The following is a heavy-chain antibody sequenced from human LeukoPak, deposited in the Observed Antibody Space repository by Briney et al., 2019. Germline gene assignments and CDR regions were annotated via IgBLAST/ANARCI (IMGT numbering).Heavy chain of an antibody. D-gene: IGHD3-9*01. J-gene: IGHJ4*02. CDR2: IYTSGSI. Sequence: SETLSLTCTVSGGPISSYYWSWIRQPAGKGLEWIGRIYTSGSINYNPSLKSRVTMSVDTSKNQFSLKLSSVTAADTAVYYCARGSDILTGYYTLDYWGQGTLVTVSS. CDR3: ARGSDILTGYYTLDY. CDR1: GGPISSYY. V-gene: IGHV4-4*07.